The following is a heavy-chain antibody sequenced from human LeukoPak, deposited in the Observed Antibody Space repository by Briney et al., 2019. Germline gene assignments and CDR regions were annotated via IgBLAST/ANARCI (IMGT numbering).Heavy chain of an antibody. D-gene: IGHD1-1*01. V-gene: IGHV3-30-3*01. Sequence: GGSLRLSCAVSGFTFSSYAMHWVRQAPGRGLEWVAVISYDGSNKYYADSVKGRFTISRDNSKNTLYLQMNSLRAEDTAVYYCARDAIVAPTSYYYYYYGMDVWGQGTTVTVSS. CDR1: GFTFSSYA. J-gene: IGHJ6*02. CDR2: ISYDGSNK. CDR3: ARDAIVAPTSYYYYYYGMDV.